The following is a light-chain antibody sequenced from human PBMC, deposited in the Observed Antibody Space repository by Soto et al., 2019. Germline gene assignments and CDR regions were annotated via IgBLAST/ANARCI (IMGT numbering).Light chain of an antibody. V-gene: IGLV2-23*01. J-gene: IGLJ2*01. Sequence: QSALTQPASVSGSPGQSITISCTGTSSDVGSYNLVSWYQQHPGKAPKLMIYEGSKRPSGVSNRFSGSKSGNTASLTISGLQAEDEADYYCCSYAGSGTSQGVFGGGTKLTVL. CDR1: SSDVGSYNL. CDR2: EGS. CDR3: CSYAGSGTSQGV.